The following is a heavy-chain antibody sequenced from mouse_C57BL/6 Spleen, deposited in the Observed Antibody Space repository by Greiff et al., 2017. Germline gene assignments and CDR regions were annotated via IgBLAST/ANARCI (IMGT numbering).Heavy chain of an antibody. D-gene: IGHD2-2*01. V-gene: IGHV1-64*01. CDR1: GYTFTSYW. J-gene: IGHJ2*01. CDR2: IHPNSGST. Sequence: QVHVKQSGAELVKPGASVKLSCKASGYTFTSYWMHWVKQRPGQGLEWIGMIHPNSGSTNYNEKFKSKATLTVDKSSSTAYMQLSSLTSEDSAVYYCARRLYGYERVFDDWGQGTTLTVSS. CDR3: ARRLYGYERVFDD.